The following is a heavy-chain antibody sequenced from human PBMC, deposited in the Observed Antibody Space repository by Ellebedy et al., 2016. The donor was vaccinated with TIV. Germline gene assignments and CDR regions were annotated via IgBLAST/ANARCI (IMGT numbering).Heavy chain of an antibody. CDR3: ATDGSYGDFRSPAHAFER. CDR1: GFSFRSYW. Sequence: GGSLRLPCVASGFSFRSYWMSWVRQAPGRGLEWVANINQDESQRYYVDSVKGRFTISRDNTKSSLYLQMNNLSAEDSAVYYCATDGSYGDFRSPAHAFERWGQGTMVSVSS. D-gene: IGHD4-17*01. CDR2: INQDESQR. V-gene: IGHV3-7*01. J-gene: IGHJ3*02.